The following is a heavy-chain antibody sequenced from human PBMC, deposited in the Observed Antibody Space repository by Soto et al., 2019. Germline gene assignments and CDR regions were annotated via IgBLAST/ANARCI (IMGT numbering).Heavy chain of an antibody. V-gene: IGHV3-64D*08. CDR1: GFTFSSYA. CDR2: ISSNGGST. Sequence: GGSLRLSCSASGFTFSSYAMHWVRQAPGKGLEYVSAISSNGGSTYYADSVKGRFTISRDNSKNTLYLQMSSLRAEDTAVYYCATNSYSSSWIIIDFDYWGQGTLVTVSS. CDR3: ATNSYSSSWIIIDFDY. J-gene: IGHJ4*02. D-gene: IGHD6-13*01.